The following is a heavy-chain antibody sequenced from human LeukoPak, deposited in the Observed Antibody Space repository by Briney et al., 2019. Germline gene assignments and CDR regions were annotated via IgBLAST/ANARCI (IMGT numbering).Heavy chain of an antibody. CDR2: IYYSGST. V-gene: IGHV4-59*01. D-gene: IGHD3-22*01. CDR1: GGSISSYY. CDR3: GTYYYDSSGHYYFDY. Sequence: SETLSLTCTVSGGSISSYYWSWIRQPPGKGLEWIGYIYYSGSTNYYPSLKSRVTISVDTSKNQFSLKLSSVTAADTAVYYCGTYYYDSSGHYYFDYWGQGTLVTVSS. J-gene: IGHJ4*02.